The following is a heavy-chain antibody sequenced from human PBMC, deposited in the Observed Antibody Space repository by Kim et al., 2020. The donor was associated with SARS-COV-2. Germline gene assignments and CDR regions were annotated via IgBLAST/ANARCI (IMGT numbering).Heavy chain of an antibody. CDR1: GDSISNSGYY. CDR2: IYYSGST. J-gene: IGHJ4*02. CDR3: AREDYFSSGSFFDSHKPYPEY. Sequence: SETLSLTCTVSGDSISNSGYYWGWIRQPPGKGLEWIGNIYYSGSTNFNPSLQSRVTISVDMSKNQFSLKLSSVTAADTAVYYCAREDYFSSGSFFDSHKPYPEYWGQGTLVTVSS. D-gene: IGHD3-10*01. V-gene: IGHV4-39*07.